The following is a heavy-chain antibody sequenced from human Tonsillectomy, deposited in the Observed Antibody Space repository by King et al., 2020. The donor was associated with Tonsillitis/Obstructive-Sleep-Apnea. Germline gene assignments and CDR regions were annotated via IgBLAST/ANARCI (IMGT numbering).Heavy chain of an antibody. CDR2: IRSSSSPI. V-gene: IGHV3-48*02. CDR1: GFTFSSYG. CDR3: SRNELLEY. D-gene: IGHD1-7*01. J-gene: IGHJ4*02. Sequence: QLVQSGGGLVQPGGSLRLSCAASGFTFSSYGMNWVRQAPGQGLEWVSYIRSSSSPIYYADSVEGRFTISRANAKNSLYLQMNSLRDEDTAVYYCSRNELLEYWGQGTLVTVSS.